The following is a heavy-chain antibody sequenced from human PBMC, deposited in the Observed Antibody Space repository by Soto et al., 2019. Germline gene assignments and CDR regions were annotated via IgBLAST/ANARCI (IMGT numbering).Heavy chain of an antibody. CDR1: RGSFSGYY. CDR2: INHSGST. D-gene: IGHD3-10*01. V-gene: IGHV4-34*01. CDR3: ERMYGSGGWASFDY. J-gene: IGHJ4*02. Sequence: PSETLSLTCGVYRGSFSGYYWSWIRQPPGKGLEWIGEINHSGSTNYNPSLKSRVTISIDTSRNRFSLNLSSVTAADTAVYYCERMYGSGGWASFDYWGQGTLVTVSS.